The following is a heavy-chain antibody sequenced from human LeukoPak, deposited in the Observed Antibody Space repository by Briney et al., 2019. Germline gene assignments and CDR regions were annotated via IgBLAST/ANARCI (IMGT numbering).Heavy chain of an antibody. D-gene: IGHD6-13*01. CDR2: TYYRSKWYN. CDR1: GDIVSSNSAA. J-gene: IGHJ3*02. CDR3: ARDRLSFGRSEGIAAAGTRRAFDI. Sequence: SQTLSLTCAICGDIVSSNSAAWHWIRQSPSRGLEWLGRTYYRSKWYNDYAVSVKSRITINPDTSKNQFSLQLNSVTPEDTAVYYCARDRLSFGRSEGIAAAGTRRAFDIWGQGTMVTVSS. V-gene: IGHV6-1*01.